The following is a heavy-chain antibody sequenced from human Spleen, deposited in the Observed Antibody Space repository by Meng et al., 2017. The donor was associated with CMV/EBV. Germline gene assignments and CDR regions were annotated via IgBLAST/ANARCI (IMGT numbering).Heavy chain of an antibody. Sequence: GESLKISCAASGFTFSSYWMHWVRQAPGKGLVWVSRINSDGNSTSYADSVKGRFTISRDNAKNTLYLQMNSLRAEDTAVYYCARVLELPPYYYGMDVWGQGTTVTVSS. J-gene: IGHJ6*02. CDR2: INSDGNST. CDR1: GFTFSSYW. CDR3: ARVLELPPYYYGMDV. D-gene: IGHD1-7*01. V-gene: IGHV3-74*01.